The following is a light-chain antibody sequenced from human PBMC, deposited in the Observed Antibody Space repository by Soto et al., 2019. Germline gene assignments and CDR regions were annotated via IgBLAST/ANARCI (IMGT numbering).Light chain of an antibody. CDR3: SSYRSSSTLDYV. CDR2: GVS. V-gene: IGLV2-14*01. J-gene: IGLJ1*01. CDR1: SSDAGGYNY. Sequence: QSVLTQPASVSGSPGQSITMSCTGTSSDAGGYNYVSWYQQHPGKAPKLIIYGVSNRPSGVSNRFSGSKSGNTASLTISGLQAEDEADYYCSSYRSSSTLDYVFGTGTKVTVL.